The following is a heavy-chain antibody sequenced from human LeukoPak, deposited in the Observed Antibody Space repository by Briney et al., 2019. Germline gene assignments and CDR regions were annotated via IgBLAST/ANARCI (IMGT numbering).Heavy chain of an antibody. Sequence: GGSLRLSCAASGFTFSRYWMQWVRQAPGEGLVWVSRIDPDDSGSSYADSVKGRFTISRDNAKNTLWLQMNSLRADDTAVYYCAGVRAGANRAFDVWGQGTVVAVSS. CDR1: GFTFSRYW. CDR3: AGVRAGANRAFDV. CDR2: IDPDDSGS. V-gene: IGHV3-74*01. D-gene: IGHD4/OR15-4a*01. J-gene: IGHJ3*01.